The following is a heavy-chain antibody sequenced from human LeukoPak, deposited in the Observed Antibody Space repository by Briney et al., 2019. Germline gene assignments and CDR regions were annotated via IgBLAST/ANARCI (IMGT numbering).Heavy chain of an antibody. Sequence: PGGSLRLSCAASGFTFSSYAMSWVRQAPGKGLEWVAVISYDGSNKYYADSVKGRFTISRDNSKNTLYLQMNSLRAEDTAVYYCARDHDSNFDYWGQGTLVTVSS. CDR2: ISYDGSNK. CDR3: ARDHDSNFDY. CDR1: GFTFSSYA. J-gene: IGHJ4*02. V-gene: IGHV3-30-3*01. D-gene: IGHD3-22*01.